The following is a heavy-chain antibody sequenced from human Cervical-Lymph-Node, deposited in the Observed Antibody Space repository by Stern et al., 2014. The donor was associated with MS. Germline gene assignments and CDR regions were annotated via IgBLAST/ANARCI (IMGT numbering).Heavy chain of an antibody. J-gene: IGHJ5*02. V-gene: IGHV4-59*02. CDR3: ARVVAHSWFDP. D-gene: IGHD2-15*01. CDR1: GGSVNYYY. CDR2: VYTSGKT. Sequence: QLQLQESGPGLVKSSETLSLTCSVSGGSVNYYYWTWIRQSPGKGLEWIGYVYTSGKTNYNPSLRSRVEMSLDTSKNQFSLKVNSVTAADSAVYFCARVVAHSWFDPWGQGILVTVPS.